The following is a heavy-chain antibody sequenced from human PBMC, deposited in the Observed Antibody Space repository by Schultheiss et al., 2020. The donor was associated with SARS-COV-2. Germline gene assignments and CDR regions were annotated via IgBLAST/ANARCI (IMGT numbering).Heavy chain of an antibody. V-gene: IGHV3-7*01. J-gene: IGHJ6*04. CDR2: IKQDGSEN. D-gene: IGHD2-8*02. CDR1: GFTFSTYW. CDR3: AKYTGGYAMDV. Sequence: GGSLRLSCAATGFTFSTYWMTWVRQSPDKGLEWVANIKQDGSENYYMDSVKGRFTISRDNAKNSLYLQMNSLRAEDTAVYYCAKYTGGYAMDVWGKGTTVTVSS.